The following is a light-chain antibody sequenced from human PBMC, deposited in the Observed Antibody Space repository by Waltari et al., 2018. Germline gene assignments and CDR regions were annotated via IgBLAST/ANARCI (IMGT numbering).Light chain of an antibody. V-gene: IGLV2-23*01. CDR2: EPT. CDR3: CAYAGSSIYV. Sequence: QSALTQPAAVSGSPGQSVTISCAGSNSDVGNYNLVSWYQQHPGEAPKLLIFEPTKRPSGVSDRFSGSRSGNTASLTISGLQAEDEAEYSCCAYAGSSIYVFGSGTRVTVL. J-gene: IGLJ1*01. CDR1: NSDVGNYNL.